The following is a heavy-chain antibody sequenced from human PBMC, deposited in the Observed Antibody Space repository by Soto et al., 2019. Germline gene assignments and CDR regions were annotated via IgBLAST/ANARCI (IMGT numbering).Heavy chain of an antibody. D-gene: IGHD4-17*01. CDR2: IYHSGST. CDR1: GGSISSGGYS. CDR3: ARDNYGGNTGWLDP. V-gene: IGHV4-30-2*01. Sequence: PSETLSLTCAVSGGSISSGGYSWSWIRQPPGKGLEWIGYIYHSGSTYYNPSLKSRVTISVDRSKNQFSLKLSSVTAADTAVYYCARDNYGGNTGWLDPWGQGTLVTVYS. J-gene: IGHJ5*02.